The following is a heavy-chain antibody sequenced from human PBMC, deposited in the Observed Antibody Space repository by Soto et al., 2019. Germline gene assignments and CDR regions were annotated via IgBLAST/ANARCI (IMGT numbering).Heavy chain of an antibody. Sequence: GASVKVSCKASGCTFSSYAISWVRQAPGQGLEWMGGIIPIFGTANYAQKFQGRVTITADESTSTAYMELSSLRSEDTAVYYCARKVAAAGDTTYYDYGMDVWGEGTPVTVSS. CDR3: ARKVAAAGDTTYYDYGMDV. V-gene: IGHV1-69*13. CDR2: IIPIFGTA. D-gene: IGHD6-13*01. J-gene: IGHJ6*04. CDR1: GCTFSSYA.